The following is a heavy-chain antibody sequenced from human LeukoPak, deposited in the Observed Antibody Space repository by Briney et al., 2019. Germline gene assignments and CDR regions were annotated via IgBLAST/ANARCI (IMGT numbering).Heavy chain of an antibody. V-gene: IGHV3-23*01. J-gene: IGHJ4*02. CDR2: ISGSGGST. D-gene: IGHD1-26*01. Sequence: GGSLRLSCAASGFTFSSYAMSWVRQAPGKGLEWVSGISGSGGSTYYADSVKGRFTISRDDSKNTLYLQMNSLRAEDTAVYYCARARGSFSYFFDYWGQGTLVTVSS. CDR1: GFTFSSYA. CDR3: ARARGSFSYFFDY.